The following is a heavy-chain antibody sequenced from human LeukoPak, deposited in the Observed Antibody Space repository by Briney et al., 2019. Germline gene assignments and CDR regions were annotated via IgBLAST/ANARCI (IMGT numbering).Heavy chain of an antibody. D-gene: IGHD4-11*01. CDR3: AKVGGYSNSRHAFDI. CDR1: GYTFTGYY. CDR2: INPNRDGT. V-gene: IGHV1-2*06. Sequence: SSVKVSFKASGYTFTGYYMHWVRQAPGQALEWMGRINPNRDGTNYAQKFQDRVTMTRDTCISTAYMELSRLVCDDTAVYYCAKVGGYSNSRHAFDIWGQGTMVTVSS. J-gene: IGHJ3*02.